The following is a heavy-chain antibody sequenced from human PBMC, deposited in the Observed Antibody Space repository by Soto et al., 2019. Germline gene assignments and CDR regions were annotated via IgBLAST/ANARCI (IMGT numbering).Heavy chain of an antibody. J-gene: IGHJ4*02. D-gene: IGHD3-22*01. V-gene: IGHV6-1*01. CDR3: ARSGHGGYIDY. Sequence: SQTLSLTCAISGDSVSSNNAAWNLISQSPSRGLEWLGRTYYRSKWYNHYAVSVKSRITVNPGTSKNQFSLQLNSVTPEDTAVYYCARSGHGGYIDYWGQGNLVTVSS. CDR1: GDSVSSNNAA. CDR2: TYYRSKWYN.